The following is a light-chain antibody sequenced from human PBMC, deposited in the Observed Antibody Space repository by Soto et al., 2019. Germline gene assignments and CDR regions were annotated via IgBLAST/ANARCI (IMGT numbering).Light chain of an antibody. CDR1: QSISSY. CDR3: QQSYSFPWT. V-gene: IGKV1-39*01. J-gene: IGKJ1*01. Sequence: DIQMTQSPSSLSASVGDRVTITCRASQSISSYLNWYHQKAGKAPELLIFSASSLQSGVPSRFRASGSGTDFTLTISSLQPEDFATYYCQQSYSFPWTFGQGTKVEIK. CDR2: SAS.